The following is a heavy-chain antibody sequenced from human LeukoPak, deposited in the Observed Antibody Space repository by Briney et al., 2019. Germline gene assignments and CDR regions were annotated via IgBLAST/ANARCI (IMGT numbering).Heavy chain of an antibody. Sequence: GGSLRLSCAASGFTFSSYGMHWVRQAPGKGLEWVAFIRYDGSNKYYADSVKGRFTISRDNSKNTLYLQVNSLRADDTAVYYCANSGLNRFEYWGQGALVTVSS. V-gene: IGHV3-30*02. J-gene: IGHJ4*02. D-gene: IGHD2-15*01. CDR1: GFTFSSYG. CDR2: IRYDGSNK. CDR3: ANSGLNRFEY.